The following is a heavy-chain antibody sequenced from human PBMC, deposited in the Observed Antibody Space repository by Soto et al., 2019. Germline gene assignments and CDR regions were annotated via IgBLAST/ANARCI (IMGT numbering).Heavy chain of an antibody. CDR2: IYYSGST. V-gene: IGHV4-31*03. CDR3: ARETNYYYDSSGYYNYFDY. J-gene: IGHJ4*02. CDR1: GGSISSGGYY. D-gene: IGHD3-22*01. Sequence: QVQLQESGPGLVKPSQTLSLTCTVSGGSISSGGYYWSWIRQHPGKGLEWIGYIYYSGSTYYNPSLKSRVTISVETSKNQFSLKLSSVTAADTAVYYCARETNYYYDSSGYYNYFDYWSQGTLVTVSS.